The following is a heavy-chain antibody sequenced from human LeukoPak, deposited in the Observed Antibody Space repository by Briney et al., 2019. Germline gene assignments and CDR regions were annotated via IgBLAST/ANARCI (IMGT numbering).Heavy chain of an antibody. CDR1: GFAFSTYE. CDR3: ARTYYDILTGYNPYFDY. Sequence: GGSLRLSCAASGFAFSTYEMDWVRQAPGKGLEWISYIDSNSRTIHYADSVRGRFTISRDNAKNSLFLQMNSLRAEDTAVYYCARTYYDILTGYNPYFDYWGQGILVTVSS. V-gene: IGHV3-48*03. J-gene: IGHJ4*02. CDR2: IDSNSRTI. D-gene: IGHD3-9*01.